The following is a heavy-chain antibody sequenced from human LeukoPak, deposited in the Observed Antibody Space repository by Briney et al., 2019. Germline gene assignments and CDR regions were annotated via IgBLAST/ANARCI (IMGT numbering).Heavy chain of an antibody. CDR1: GSTFRNYG. V-gene: IGHV3-30*03. D-gene: IGHD6-19*01. Sequence: PGGSLRLSCAASGSTFRNYGMDWVRQAPGKGLEWVAVISYDGSNKYYADSVKGRFTISRDNSRNTLNLQMNSLRAEDTAVYYCATCLRSSVCRTGFDNWGQGALVTVSS. CDR3: ATCLRSSVCRTGFDN. CDR2: ISYDGSNK. J-gene: IGHJ4*02.